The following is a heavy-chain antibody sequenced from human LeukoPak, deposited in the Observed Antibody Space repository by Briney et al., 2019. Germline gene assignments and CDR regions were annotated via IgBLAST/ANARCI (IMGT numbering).Heavy chain of an antibody. J-gene: IGHJ4*02. CDR1: GFTFSSYE. V-gene: IGHV3-48*03. CDR3: ARDRQLLWAYYFDY. Sequence: GASLRLSCAASGFTFSSYEMNWVRQAPGKGLEWVSYISSSGSTIYYADSVKGRFTISRDNAKNSLYLQMNSLRAEDTAVYYCARDRQLLWAYYFDYWGQGTLVTVSS. D-gene: IGHD2-2*01. CDR2: ISSSGSTI.